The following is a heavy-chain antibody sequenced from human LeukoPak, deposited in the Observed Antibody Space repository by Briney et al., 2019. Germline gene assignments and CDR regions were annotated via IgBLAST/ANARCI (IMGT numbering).Heavy chain of an antibody. CDR1: GGTSSSYA. V-gene: IGHV1-69*05. CDR2: IIPIFGTA. Sequence: GASVKVSCKASGGTSSSYAISWVRQAPGQGLEWMGGIIPIFGTAKYAQKSQGRVTITTDESTSTAYMELSSLRSEETAVDYCARAVAGKFDVFDYWGQGTLVTVSS. CDR3: ARAVAGKFDVFDY. J-gene: IGHJ4*02. D-gene: IGHD6-19*01.